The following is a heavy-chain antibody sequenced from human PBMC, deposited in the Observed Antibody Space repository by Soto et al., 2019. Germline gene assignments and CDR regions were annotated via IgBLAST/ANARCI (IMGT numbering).Heavy chain of an antibody. CDR3: ARLHVYYFDY. J-gene: IGHJ4*02. CDR2: IYYSGST. V-gene: IGHV4-39*01. Sequence: SETLSLTCTVSGGSISSSSYYWGWIRQPPGKGLEWIGSIYYSGSTYYNPSLKSRVTISVDTSKNQFSLKLSSVTAADTAAYYCARLHVYYFDYWGQGTLVTVSS. CDR1: GGSISSSSYY. D-gene: IGHD3-16*01.